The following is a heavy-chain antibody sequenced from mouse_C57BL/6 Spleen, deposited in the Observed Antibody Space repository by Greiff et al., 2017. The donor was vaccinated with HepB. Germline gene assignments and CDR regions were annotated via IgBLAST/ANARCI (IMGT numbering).Heavy chain of an antibody. D-gene: IGHD1-1*02. CDR3: ARRGGSPWFAY. Sequence: QVQLQQSGPELVKPGASVKISCKASGYAFSSSWMNWVKQRPGKGLEWIGRIYPGDGDTNYNGKFKGKATLTADKSSSTAYMQLSSLTSEDSAVYFCARRGGSPWFAYWGQGTLVTVSA. V-gene: IGHV1-82*01. CDR2: IYPGDGDT. J-gene: IGHJ3*01. CDR1: GYAFSSSW.